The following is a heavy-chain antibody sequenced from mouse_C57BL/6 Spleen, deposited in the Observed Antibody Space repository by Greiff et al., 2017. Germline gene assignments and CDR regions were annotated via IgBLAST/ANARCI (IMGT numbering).Heavy chain of an antibody. CDR2: ISSGSSTI. Sequence: EVKLMESGGGLVKPGGSLKLSCAASGFTFSDYGMHWVRQAPEKGLEWVAYISSGSSTIYYADTVKGRFTISRDNAKNTLFLQMTSLRSEDTAMYYCARARDYYAMDYWGQGTSVTVSS. CDR3: ARARDYYAMDY. J-gene: IGHJ4*01. V-gene: IGHV5-17*01. CDR1: GFTFSDYG.